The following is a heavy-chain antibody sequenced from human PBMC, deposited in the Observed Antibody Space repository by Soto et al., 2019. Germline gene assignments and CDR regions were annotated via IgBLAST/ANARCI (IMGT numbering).Heavy chain of an antibody. CDR3: ASRPSEVKYYGVFDY. D-gene: IGHD3-3*01. Sequence: GGSLRLSCAASGFTFSSYAMSWVRQAPGRGLEWVANIKQDGSEKYYVDSVKGRFTISRDNAKNSLYLQMNSLRAEDTAVYYCASRPSEVKYYGVFDYWGQGALVTVSS. V-gene: IGHV3-7*03. J-gene: IGHJ4*02. CDR2: IKQDGSEK. CDR1: GFTFSSYA.